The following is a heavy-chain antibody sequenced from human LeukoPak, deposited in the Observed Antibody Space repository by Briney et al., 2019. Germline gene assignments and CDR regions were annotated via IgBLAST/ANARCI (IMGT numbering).Heavy chain of an antibody. CDR1: GFTFSLYN. D-gene: IGHD2-21*01. J-gene: IGHJ3*02. CDR2: IASSSSYI. CDR3: ARGLYCGGDCWDAFDI. Sequence: GGSLRLSXAASGFTFSLYNMNWVRQAPGKGLEWVSSIASSSSYIYYADSVKGRFTISRDNDKNSLYLKMNSLRAEDTSVYYCARGLYCGGDCWDAFDIWGQGTMVTVSS. V-gene: IGHV3-21*01.